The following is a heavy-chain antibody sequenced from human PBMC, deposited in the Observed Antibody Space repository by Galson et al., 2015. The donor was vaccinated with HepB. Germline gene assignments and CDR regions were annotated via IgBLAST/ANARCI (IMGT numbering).Heavy chain of an antibody. Sequence: PALVKPTQTLTLTCTFSGFSLSTSEVGVGWIRQPPGKALEWLALIYWDNDKRYSPSLKSRLTITKDTSKNQVVLTMTNIDPVDTATYYCARRQSGSFFGYWGQGAPVTVSS. V-gene: IGHV2-5*02. J-gene: IGHJ4*02. D-gene: IGHD3-10*01. CDR1: GFSLSTSEVG. CDR2: IYWDNDK. CDR3: ARRQSGSFFGY.